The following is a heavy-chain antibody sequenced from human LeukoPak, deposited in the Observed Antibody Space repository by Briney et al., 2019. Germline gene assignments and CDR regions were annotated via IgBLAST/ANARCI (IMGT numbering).Heavy chain of an antibody. CDR2: INPNSGDT. D-gene: IGHD3-22*01. V-gene: IGHV1-2*02. Sequence: ASVKVSCKASGYTFTAYYVHWVRQAPGQGLEWMGWINPNSGDTSSAQKFQGRVTMTRDTSISTVYMELSSLRSEDTAVYYCARANYYYDSSGYGEGYYFDYWGQGTLVTVSS. J-gene: IGHJ4*02. CDR3: ARANYYYDSSGYGEGYYFDY. CDR1: GYTFTAYY.